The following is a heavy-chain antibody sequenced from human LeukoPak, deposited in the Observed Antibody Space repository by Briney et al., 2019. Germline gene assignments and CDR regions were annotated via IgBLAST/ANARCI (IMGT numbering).Heavy chain of an antibody. CDR3: ARDMRADYGDSGYYYYYYMDV. D-gene: IGHD4-17*01. V-gene: IGHV1-69*06. Sequence: SVKVSCKASGGTFSSYAISWVRQAPGQGLEWMGGIIPIFGTANYAQKFQGRVTITADKSTNTAYMELSSLRSEDTAMYYCARDMRADYGDSGYYYYYYMDVWGKGTTVTVSS. J-gene: IGHJ6*03. CDR2: IIPIFGTA. CDR1: GGTFSSYA.